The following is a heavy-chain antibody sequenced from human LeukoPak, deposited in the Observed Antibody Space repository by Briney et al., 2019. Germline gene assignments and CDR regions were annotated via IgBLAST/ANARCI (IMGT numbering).Heavy chain of an antibody. CDR1: GFTFSSYW. J-gene: IGHJ5*02. CDR2: INSDGSTT. D-gene: IGHD2-15*01. V-gene: IGHV3-74*01. CDR3: TRRVSATRWFDP. Sequence: GGSLRLSWAASGFTFSSYWMHWVRQAPEKGLVWVSRINSDGSTTNYADSVKGRFTISRDNAENTLYLQMNSLRVEDTAVYYCTRRVSATRWFDPWGQGTLVTVSS.